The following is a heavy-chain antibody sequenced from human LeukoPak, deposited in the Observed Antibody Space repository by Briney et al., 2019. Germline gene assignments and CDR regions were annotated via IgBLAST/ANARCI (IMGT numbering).Heavy chain of an antibody. D-gene: IGHD6-13*01. V-gene: IGHV5-51*01. CDR2: IYPDDSNI. Sequence: GESLKISCQGSGYRFTNYWIGWVRQMPGKGLEWMGIIYPDDSNIRYSPSFQGQVTISADKSITTAYLQWSSLKASDTAMYYCARHLSSNWYNEKAFDYWGQGTLVTVSS. J-gene: IGHJ4*02. CDR3: ARHLSSNWYNEKAFDY. CDR1: GYRFTNYW.